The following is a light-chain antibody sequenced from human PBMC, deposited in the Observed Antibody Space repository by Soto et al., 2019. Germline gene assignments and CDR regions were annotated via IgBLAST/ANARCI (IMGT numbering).Light chain of an antibody. CDR1: SSDVGHYKF. CDR3: ASYTTSSTLV. V-gene: IGLV2-14*01. Sequence: QSVLTQPASVSGSPGQSITISCTGTSSDVGHYKFVSWYHQHPGKAPTLMISEVSSRPSGVSDRFSGSKSGNTASLTISGLQTEDEADYYCASYTTSSTLVFGGGTKVTVL. CDR2: EVS. J-gene: IGLJ2*01.